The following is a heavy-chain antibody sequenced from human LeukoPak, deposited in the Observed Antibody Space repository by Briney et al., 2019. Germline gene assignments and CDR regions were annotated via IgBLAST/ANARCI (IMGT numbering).Heavy chain of an antibody. CDR3: ARGPRIMITFGGVIVPHYYYYYGMDV. V-gene: IGHV1-69*01. D-gene: IGHD3-16*02. CDR2: IIPIFGTA. Sequence: ASVKVSCKASGGTFSSYAISWVRQAPGQGLEWMGGIIPIFGTANYAQKFQGRVTITADESTSTAYMELSSPRSEDTAVYYCARGPRIMITFGGVIVPHYYYYYGMDVWGQGTTVTVSS. CDR1: GGTFSSYA. J-gene: IGHJ6*02.